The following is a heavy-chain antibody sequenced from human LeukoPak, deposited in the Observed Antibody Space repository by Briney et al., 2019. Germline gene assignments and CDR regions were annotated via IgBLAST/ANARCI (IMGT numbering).Heavy chain of an antibody. CDR3: AKRRVRYGSGRSALDY. CDR1: RFTFSSYG. J-gene: IGHJ4*02. CDR2: ISVTGGST. V-gene: IGHV3-23*01. Sequence: GGSLRLSCAASRFTFSSYGMSWVRQAPGEGLEWVSGISVTGGSTYYADSVKGRFTISRDNSKNTLYLQMNSLRAEDTAVYYCAKRRVRYGSGRSALDYWGQGTLVTVSS. D-gene: IGHD3-10*01.